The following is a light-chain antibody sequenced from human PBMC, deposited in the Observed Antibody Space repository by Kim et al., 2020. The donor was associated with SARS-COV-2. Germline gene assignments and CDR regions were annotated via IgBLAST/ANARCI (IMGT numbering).Light chain of an antibody. J-gene: IGLJ2*01. Sequence: SVSPGQTPSIPCSGDKLGDKYAFWYQQKPGQSPVLVIYQDRKRPSGIPERFSGSNSGNTATLTISGTQAMDEADYYCQAWDSSTAVFGGGTQLTVL. CDR3: QAWDSSTAV. V-gene: IGLV3-1*01. CDR1: KLGDKY. CDR2: QDR.